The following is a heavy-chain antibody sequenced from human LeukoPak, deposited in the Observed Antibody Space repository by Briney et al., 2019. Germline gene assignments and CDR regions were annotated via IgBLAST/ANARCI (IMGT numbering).Heavy chain of an antibody. CDR1: GFTFSSYS. CDR2: ISSSSSYI. CDR3: AKETSSGNFVTIDC. Sequence: GGSLRLSCAASGFTFSSYSMNWVRQAPGKGLEWVSSISSSSSYIYYADSVKGRFTISRDNSKNTLYLQMNSLRAEDTAVYYCAKETSSGNFVTIDCWGQGTLVTVSS. V-gene: IGHV3-21*04. J-gene: IGHJ4*02. D-gene: IGHD1-26*01.